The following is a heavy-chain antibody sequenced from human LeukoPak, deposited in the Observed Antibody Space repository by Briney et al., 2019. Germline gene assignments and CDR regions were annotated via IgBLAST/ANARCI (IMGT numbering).Heavy chain of an antibody. CDR1: GGSIRSYY. CDR3: ARHSGIGLDS. CDR2: ISDSGSA. V-gene: IGHV4-59*08. J-gene: IGHJ4*02. D-gene: IGHD3-10*01. Sequence: PSETLSLTCTVSGGSIRSYYWSWIRQPPGKGLEWIGYISDSGSANYNPSLESRVTISVDTSKNQFSLKLNSVTAADTVIYYCARHSGIGLDSWGQGTLVAVSS.